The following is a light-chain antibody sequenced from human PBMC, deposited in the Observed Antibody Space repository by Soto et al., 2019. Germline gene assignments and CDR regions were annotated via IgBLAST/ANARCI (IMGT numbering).Light chain of an antibody. Sequence: QSVLTQPASVSGSPGQSITISCTGTSSDVGGYNYVSWYQQHPGKATKLMIYDVSNRPSGVSNRFSGSKSGNTASLTISGLQAEDEADYYCSSYTRSSTLGVFGTGTKLTVL. CDR3: SSYTRSSTLGV. CDR2: DVS. J-gene: IGLJ1*01. CDR1: SSDVGGYNY. V-gene: IGLV2-14*01.